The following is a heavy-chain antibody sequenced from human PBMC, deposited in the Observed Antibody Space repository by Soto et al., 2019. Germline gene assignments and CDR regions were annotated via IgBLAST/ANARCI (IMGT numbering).Heavy chain of an antibody. V-gene: IGHV3-53*01. J-gene: IGHJ3*01. D-gene: IGHD4-4*01. Sequence: GGSLRLSCAASGFTVSSNYMNWVRQAPGKGLEWLSIIYSDGTTYYADSVKGRFTISRDNFKNTLYLQMNNLRAEDTAVYYCAILSNWGQGTMVTVSS. CDR3: AILSN. CDR1: GFTVSSNY. CDR2: IYSDGTT.